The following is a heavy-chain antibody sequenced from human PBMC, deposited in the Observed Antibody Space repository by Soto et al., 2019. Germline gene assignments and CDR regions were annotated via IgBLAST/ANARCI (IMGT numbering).Heavy chain of an antibody. CDR2: ISYDGSNK. D-gene: IGHD3-10*01. CDR3: ARGRLWFGELLSPGDY. J-gene: IGHJ4*01. CDR1: GFTFSSYA. V-gene: IGHV3-30-3*01. Sequence: GGSLRLSCAASGFTFSSYAMHWVRQAPGKGLEWVAVISYDGSNKYYADSVKGRFTISRDNSKNTLYLQMNSLRAEDTAVYYCARGRLWFGELLSPGDYWGHGTLVTVSS.